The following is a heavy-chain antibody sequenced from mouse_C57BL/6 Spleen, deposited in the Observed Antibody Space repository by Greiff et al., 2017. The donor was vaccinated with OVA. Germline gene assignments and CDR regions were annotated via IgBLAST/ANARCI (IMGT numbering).Heavy chain of an antibody. CDR2: IDPSDSYT. CDR1: GYTFTSYW. CDR3: ASFYNYGSSHYYAMDY. Sequence: QVQLQQPGAELVMPGASVKLSCKASGYTFTSYWMHWVKQRPGQGLEWIGEIDPSDSYTNYNQKFKGKSTLTVDKSSSTAYMQLSSLTSEDSAVYYCASFYNYGSSHYYAMDYWGQGTSVTVSS. V-gene: IGHV1-69*01. D-gene: IGHD1-1*01. J-gene: IGHJ4*01.